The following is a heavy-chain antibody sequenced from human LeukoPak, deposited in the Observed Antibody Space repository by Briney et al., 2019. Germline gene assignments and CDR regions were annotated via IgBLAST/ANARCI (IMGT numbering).Heavy chain of an antibody. J-gene: IGHJ4*02. Sequence: PVGSLRLSCAASRFSFSSYNMNWVRQAPGKGLECVSSISSTSAYIYYADSVKGRFTISRDNVKNSLFLQMNSLRAEDTAVYYCARGTIAGSSPPHFDYWGQGTLVTVSS. CDR3: ARGTIAGSSPPHFDY. V-gene: IGHV3-21*01. D-gene: IGHD6-6*01. CDR2: ISSTSAYI. CDR1: RFSFSSYN.